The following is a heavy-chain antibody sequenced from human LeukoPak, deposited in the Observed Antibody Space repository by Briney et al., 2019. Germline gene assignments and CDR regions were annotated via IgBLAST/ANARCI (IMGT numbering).Heavy chain of an antibody. V-gene: IGHV1-69*04. CDR3: ARRRGYSGLDY. Sequence: SVKVSCKASGGTFSSYAISWVRQAPGQGLEWMGRIIPILGIANYARKFQGRVTITADKSTSTAYMELSSLRSEDTAVYYCARRRGYSGLDYWGQGTLVTVSS. J-gene: IGHJ4*02. CDR1: GGTFSSYA. CDR2: IIPILGIA. D-gene: IGHD5-12*01.